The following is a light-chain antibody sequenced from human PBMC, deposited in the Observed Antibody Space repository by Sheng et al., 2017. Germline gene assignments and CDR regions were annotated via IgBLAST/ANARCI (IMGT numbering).Light chain of an antibody. CDR1: QDIRTY. J-gene: IGKJ2*01. V-gene: IGKV1-39*01. CDR3: QQTYTTPYT. CDR2: AAS. Sequence: DIQMTQSPSSLSESVGDRVTITCRASQDIRTYLNWYQQKPGKAPKLLIFAASTLQSGVPSRFRGSGSGTDFTLTIRSLQPEDFATFYCQQTYTTPYTFGRGTNLEI.